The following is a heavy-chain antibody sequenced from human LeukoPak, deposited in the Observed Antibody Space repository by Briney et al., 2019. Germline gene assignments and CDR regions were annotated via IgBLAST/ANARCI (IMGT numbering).Heavy chain of an antibody. CDR3: ARAQLNLLVDFGMDV. CDR1: GGSISTYY. J-gene: IGHJ6*02. D-gene: IGHD1-1*01. Sequence: SETLSLTCSVSGGSISTYYWSWIRQPPGKGLEWIGYIYYSGSTNYNPSLKSRVTISVDTSKNQFSLKLTSVTAADTAVYYCARAQLNLLVDFGMDVWAKGPRSPSP. V-gene: IGHV4-59*01. CDR2: IYYSGST.